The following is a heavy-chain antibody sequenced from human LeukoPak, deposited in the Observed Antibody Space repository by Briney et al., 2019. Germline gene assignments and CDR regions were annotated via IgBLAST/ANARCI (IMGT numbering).Heavy chain of an antibody. CDR2: IFYSGST. J-gene: IGHJ4*02. D-gene: IGHD3-22*01. V-gene: IGHV4-59*01. CDR3: ARAAWYYDSSGYYFSGPVDY. Sequence: SETLSLTCTVSGGSISSYYWSWIRQPPGRGLEWIGYIFYSGSTNYNPSLKSRVTISVDTSKNQFSLKLSSVTAADTAVYYCARAAWYYDSSGYYFSGPVDYWGRGTLVTVSS. CDR1: GGSISSYY.